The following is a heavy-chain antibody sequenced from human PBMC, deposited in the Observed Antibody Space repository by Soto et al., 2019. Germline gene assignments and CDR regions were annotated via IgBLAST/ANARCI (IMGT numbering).Heavy chain of an antibody. CDR2: ITYDGSEI. Sequence: QVQLVESGGGVVQPGSSLRLSCVASGFTLSGHGMHWVRQAPGKGLEWVAVITYDGSEIHYSDSVKGRFTISRDTSKNMVYLQMNSLKTEDTAMYYCAREQGYGYYRVADYWGQGTLVTVSS. V-gene: IGHV3-30*03. D-gene: IGHD1-26*01. CDR3: AREQGYGYYRVADY. J-gene: IGHJ4*02. CDR1: GFTLSGHG.